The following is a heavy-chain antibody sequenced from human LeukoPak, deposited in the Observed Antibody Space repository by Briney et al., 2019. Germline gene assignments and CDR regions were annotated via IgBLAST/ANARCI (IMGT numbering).Heavy chain of an antibody. CDR2: ISYDGSNK. CDR1: GFTFSDYG. V-gene: IGHV3-30*03. CDR3: ARYYGSGSLDY. Sequence: GGSLRLSCAASGFTFSDYGMHWVRRAPGKGLEWVALISYDGSNKYYADSVKARFTISRDTSKNTLHLQMDSLRVEDTAMYYCARYYGSGSLDYWGQGTLVTVSS. J-gene: IGHJ4*02. D-gene: IGHD3-10*01.